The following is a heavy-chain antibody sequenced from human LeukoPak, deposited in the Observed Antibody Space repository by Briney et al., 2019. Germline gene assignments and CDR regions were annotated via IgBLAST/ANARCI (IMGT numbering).Heavy chain of an antibody. Sequence: ASVEVSCKASGYTFTGYYMHWVRQAPGQGLEWMGWINPNSGGTNYAQKFQGRVTMTRDTSISTAYMELSRLRSDDTAVYYCARDSNYYGSGSFDYWGQGTLVTVSS. CDR2: INPNSGGT. D-gene: IGHD3-10*01. CDR1: GYTFTGYY. CDR3: ARDSNYYGSGSFDY. J-gene: IGHJ4*02. V-gene: IGHV1-2*02.